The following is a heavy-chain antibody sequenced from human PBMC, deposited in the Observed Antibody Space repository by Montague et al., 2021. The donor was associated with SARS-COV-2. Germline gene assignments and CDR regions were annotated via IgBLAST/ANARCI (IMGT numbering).Heavy chain of an antibody. V-gene: IGHV3-7*01. CDR3: AREYFDNSGMGHY. D-gene: IGHD3-22*01. CDR1: GFTFSSYW. Sequence: SLRLSCAASGFTFSSYWMSWVRRAPGKGLEWVANIKEDGSEKKYVGSVKGRFTISRDNAKDSLYLQMNSLRAEDTAVYYCAREYFDNSGMGHYWGQGTLVTVSS. CDR2: IKEDGSEK. J-gene: IGHJ4*02.